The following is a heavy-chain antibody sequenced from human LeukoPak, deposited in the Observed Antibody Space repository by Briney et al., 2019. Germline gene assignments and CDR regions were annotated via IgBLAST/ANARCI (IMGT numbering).Heavy chain of an antibody. D-gene: IGHD2-15*01. V-gene: IGHV3-23*01. CDR2: ISDSGGST. CDR1: GFTFNKYA. CDR3: AKAWWNSHLGFDC. J-gene: IGHJ4*02. Sequence: PGGSLRLSCAASGFTFNKYAMSWVRQAPGKGLEWVSGISDSGGSTYYADSVKGRFIISRDNSKNTLYLQMNGLRAEDTALYYCAKAWWNSHLGFDCWGQGTLVIVSS.